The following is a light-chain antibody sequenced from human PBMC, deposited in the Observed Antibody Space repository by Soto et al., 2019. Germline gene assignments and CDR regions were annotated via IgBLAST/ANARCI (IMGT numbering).Light chain of an antibody. J-gene: IGLJ3*02. V-gene: IGLV1-44*01. CDR3: ASWDDNVNGWV. CDR1: SSNIGGNT. CDR2: GNS. Sequence: QSVLTQPPSASGTPGQRVTISCSGSSSNIGGNTVDWYQQLPGMAPKIFIYGNSQRPSGVPDRFSGSKSGTSASLAISGLQSEDEAEYYCASWDDNVNGWVFGGGTKLTVL.